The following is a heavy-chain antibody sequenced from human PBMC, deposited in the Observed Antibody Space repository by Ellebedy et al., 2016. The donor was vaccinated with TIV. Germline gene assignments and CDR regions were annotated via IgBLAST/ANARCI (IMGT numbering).Heavy chain of an antibody. CDR2: IKSKTDGGTT. D-gene: IGHD5-18*01. CDR1: GFTFSNAW. V-gene: IGHV3-15*01. CDR3: TTDHMVTLFDY. Sequence: GESLKISXAASGFTFSNAWMSCVRQAPGKGLEWVGRIKSKTDGGTTDYAAPVKGRFTISRDDSKNTLYLQMNSLKTEDTAVYYCTTDHMVTLFDYWGQGTLVTVSS. J-gene: IGHJ4*02.